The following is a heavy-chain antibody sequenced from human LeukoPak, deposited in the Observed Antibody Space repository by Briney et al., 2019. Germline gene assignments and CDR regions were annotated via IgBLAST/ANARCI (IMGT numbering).Heavy chain of an antibody. CDR2: INPNSGGT. CDR3: ARARDGDRFAFDD. CDR1: GYTFTGYY. J-gene: IGHJ4*02. V-gene: IGHV1-2*02. Sequence: ASVKVSCKASGYTFTGYYMHWVRQAPGQGLEWMGWINPNSGGTNYAQKFQGRVTMTRDTSISTAYMELSRLRSDDTAVYYCARARDGDRFAFDDWGQGSLVTVSS. D-gene: IGHD5-24*01.